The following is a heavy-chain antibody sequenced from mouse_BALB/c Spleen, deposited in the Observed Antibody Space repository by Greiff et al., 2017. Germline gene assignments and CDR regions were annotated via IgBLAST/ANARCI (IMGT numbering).Heavy chain of an antibody. CDR1: GFTFSDYY. CDR2: ISDGGSYT. CDR3: ARMDGNSYAMDY. Sequence: EVKVVESGGGLVKPGGSLKLSCAASGFTFSDYYMYWVRQTPEKRLEWVATISDGGSYTYYPDSVKGRFTISRDNAKNNLYLQMSSLKSEDTAMYYCARMDGNSYAMDYWGQGTSVTVSS. J-gene: IGHJ4*01. D-gene: IGHD2-1*01. V-gene: IGHV5-4*02.